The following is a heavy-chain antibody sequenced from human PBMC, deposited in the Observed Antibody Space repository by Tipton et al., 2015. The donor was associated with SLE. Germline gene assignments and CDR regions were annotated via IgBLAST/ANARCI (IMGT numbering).Heavy chain of an antibody. Sequence: GLVKPSETLSLTCTVSGGSISSHYWSWIRQPPGKGLEWIGYIYYIGSTYYNPSLKSRVTISVDTSKNQFSLKLSSVTAADTAVYYCARRGGYSDAFDIWGQGTMVTVSS. CDR3: ARRGGYSDAFDI. D-gene: IGHD3-22*01. V-gene: IGHV4-59*11. CDR1: GGSISSHY. CDR2: IYYIGST. J-gene: IGHJ3*02.